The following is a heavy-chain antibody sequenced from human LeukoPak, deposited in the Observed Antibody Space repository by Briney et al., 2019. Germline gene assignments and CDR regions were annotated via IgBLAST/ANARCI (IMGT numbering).Heavy chain of an antibody. CDR2: IRSKAYGGTT. J-gene: IGHJ2*01. CDR3: TRPYCSSTSCYPRYWYFDL. D-gene: IGHD2-2*01. Sequence: GGSLRLSCTASGFTFGDYAMSWVRQAPGKGREWVGFIRSKAYGGTTEYAASVKGRFTISRDDSKSIAYLQMNSLKTEDTAVYYCTRPYCSSTSCYPRYWYFDLWGRGTLVTVSS. V-gene: IGHV3-49*04. CDR1: GFTFGDYA.